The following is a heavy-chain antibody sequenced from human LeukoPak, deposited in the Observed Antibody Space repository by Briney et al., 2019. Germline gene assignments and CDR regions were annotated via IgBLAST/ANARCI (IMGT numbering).Heavy chain of an antibody. D-gene: IGHD3-22*01. V-gene: IGHV4-34*01. CDR2: INHSGST. Sequence: SETLSLTCAVYGGSFSGYYWSWIRQPPGKGLEWIGEINHSGSTNYNPSLKSRVTISVDTSKNQFSLKLSSVTAVDTAVYYCARHRNYYDSSGYYPSGMDVWGQGTTVTVSS. J-gene: IGHJ6*02. CDR3: ARHRNYYDSSGYYPSGMDV. CDR1: GGSFSGYY.